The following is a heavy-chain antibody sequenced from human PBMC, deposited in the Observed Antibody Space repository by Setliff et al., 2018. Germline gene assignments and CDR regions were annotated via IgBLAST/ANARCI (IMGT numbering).Heavy chain of an antibody. V-gene: IGHV4-34*01. CDR2: SDHGGNT. D-gene: IGHD3-10*01. CDR3: ARDYQGGWFDP. CDR1: GESFSNNY. J-gene: IGHJ5*02. Sequence: SETLSLTCSVYGESFSNNYWSWIRQSPGKGLEWIGESDHGGNTTIHPSLKSRLTMSVDTSKTQVSLTLTSVTAADTAVYYCARDYQGGWFDPWGPGTLVTVSS.